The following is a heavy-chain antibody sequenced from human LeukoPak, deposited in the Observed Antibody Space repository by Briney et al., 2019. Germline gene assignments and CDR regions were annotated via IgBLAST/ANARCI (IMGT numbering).Heavy chain of an antibody. J-gene: IGHJ3*02. CDR2: IYYNGST. V-gene: IGHV4-59*01. Sequence: SETLSLTCTFTGCSISSYYWSWIRQPPGKGLEWIGYIYYNGSTNYNPSLKSRVTISVGTSKNQFSLKLSSVTAADTAVYYCARGGFLITIFGVVISEAFDIWGQGTMVTVSS. D-gene: IGHD3-3*01. CDR1: GCSISSYY. CDR3: ARGGFLITIFGVVISEAFDI.